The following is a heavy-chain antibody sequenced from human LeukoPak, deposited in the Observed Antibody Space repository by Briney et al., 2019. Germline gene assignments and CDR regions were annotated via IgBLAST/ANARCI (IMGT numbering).Heavy chain of an antibody. CDR2: IYYSGST. D-gene: IGHD2-2*02. CDR1: GGSISSSSYY. V-gene: IGHV4-61*01. CDR3: ARDDPILGLYYFDY. J-gene: IGHJ4*02. Sequence: SETLSLTCTVSGGSISSSSYYWSWIRQPPGKGLEWIGYIYYSGSTNYNPSLKSRVTISVDTSKNQFSLKLSSVTAADTAVYYCARDDPILGLYYFDYWGQGTLVTVSS.